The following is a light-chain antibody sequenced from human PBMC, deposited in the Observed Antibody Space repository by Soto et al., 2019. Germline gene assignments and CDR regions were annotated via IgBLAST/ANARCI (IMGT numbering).Light chain of an antibody. J-gene: IGKJ4*01. CDR3: MQSLQTPLT. CDR2: LGS. V-gene: IGKV2-28*01. Sequence: DIVMIQSPLSLPVTPGEPASISCRSSQSLLHSRGYSYLDWYLQKPGQSPQLLINLGSNRASGVPDRFSGSGSCTNFTLKISRVEAEDVGVYYCMQSLQTPLTFGGGTKVEIK. CDR1: QSLLHSRGYSY.